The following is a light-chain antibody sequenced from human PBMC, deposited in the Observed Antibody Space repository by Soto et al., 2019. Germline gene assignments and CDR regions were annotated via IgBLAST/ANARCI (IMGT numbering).Light chain of an antibody. CDR3: ASYTTSSTRV. Sequence: QSALTQPASVSGSPGQSITISCTGTSSDVGAYNYVSWYQQHPGIAPKLMVYDVSIRPSGVSNRFSGSKSGSTASLTISGLQAEDDADYYCASYTTSSTRVFGTGTKVTVL. CDR2: DVS. CDR1: SSDVGAYNY. V-gene: IGLV2-14*01. J-gene: IGLJ1*01.